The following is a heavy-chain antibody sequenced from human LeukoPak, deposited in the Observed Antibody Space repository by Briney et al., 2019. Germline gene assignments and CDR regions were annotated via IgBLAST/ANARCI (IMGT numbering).Heavy chain of an antibody. V-gene: IGHV3-21*01. Sequence: AGGSLRLSCAASGFSFSSYSMNWVRQAPGKGLEWVSSITSSSSYIYYADSVKGRFTISRDNAKNSLYLQMNSLRAEDTAVYYCARDPYSGRYGDYYYYMDVWGKGTTVTISS. CDR1: GFSFSSYS. D-gene: IGHD1-26*01. J-gene: IGHJ6*03. CDR3: ARDPYSGRYGDYYYYMDV. CDR2: ITSSSSYI.